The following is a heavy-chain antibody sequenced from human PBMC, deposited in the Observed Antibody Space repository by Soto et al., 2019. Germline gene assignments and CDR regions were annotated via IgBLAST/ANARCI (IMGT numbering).Heavy chain of an antibody. J-gene: IGHJ3*01. CDR3: ARVECSATSCTFFDV. CDR2: ISAYNGNT. D-gene: IGHD2-2*01. Sequence: QVQLVQSGAEVKKAGASVKVSCKASGFTLTTYGITWVRQAPGQGLEWLGWISAYNGNTNYAKKVQGRVTMTTDTSTSTAYMELRTLRSDDPAVYHCARVECSATSCTFFDVWCQGTLVTVSS. CDR1: GFTLTTYG. V-gene: IGHV1-18*04.